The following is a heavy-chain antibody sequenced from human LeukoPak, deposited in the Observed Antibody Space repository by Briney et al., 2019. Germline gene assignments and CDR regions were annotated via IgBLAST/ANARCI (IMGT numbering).Heavy chain of an antibody. J-gene: IGHJ5*02. Sequence: SQTLSLTCTVSGGSISSSPYYWGWIRQPPGKGLEWIGSIYYSGTTHYNPSLESRVTISVDTSKNQFSLKLASVTAADTAIYYCAKGAGGFSYYNWFDPWGQGTLVTVSS. D-gene: IGHD5-18*01. CDR2: IYYSGTT. V-gene: IGHV4-39*07. CDR1: GGSISSSPYY. CDR3: AKGAGGFSYYNWFDP.